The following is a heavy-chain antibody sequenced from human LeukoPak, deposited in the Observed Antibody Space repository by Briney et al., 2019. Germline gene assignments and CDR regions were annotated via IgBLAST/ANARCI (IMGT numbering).Heavy chain of an antibody. Sequence: PGGSLRLSCAASGFTFSSYSMNWVRQAPGKGLEWVSSISSSSSYIYYADSVKGRFTISRDNAKNSLYLQMNSLRAEDTAVYYCARDSDGSSWDIDYWGQGTLVTVSS. J-gene: IGHJ4*02. CDR1: GFTFSSYS. D-gene: IGHD6-13*01. V-gene: IGHV3-21*01. CDR2: ISSSSSYI. CDR3: ARDSDGSSWDIDY.